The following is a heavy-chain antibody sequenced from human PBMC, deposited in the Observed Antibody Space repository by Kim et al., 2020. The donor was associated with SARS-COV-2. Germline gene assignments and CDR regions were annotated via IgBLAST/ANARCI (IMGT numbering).Heavy chain of an antibody. CDR1: GYTFTNYG. V-gene: IGHV1-18*01. J-gene: IGHJ4*02. CDR2: ISTYNGNT. CDR3: ARDKGSIAASGTLDYFDY. D-gene: IGHD6-13*01. Sequence: ASVKVSRKASGYTFTNYGISWVRQAPGQGLEWMGWISTYNGNTNYAQKLQGRVTMTTDTSTSTAYMELRSLRSDDTAVYYCARDKGSIAASGTLDYFDYWGQGTLVTVSS.